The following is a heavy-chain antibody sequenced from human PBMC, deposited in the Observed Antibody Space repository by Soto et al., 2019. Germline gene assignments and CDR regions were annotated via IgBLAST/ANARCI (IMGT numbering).Heavy chain of an antibody. D-gene: IGHD3-22*01. CDR3: AKDIVPYDSSGYYFDY. J-gene: IGHJ4*02. CDR2: ISWDGGST. Sequence: EVQLVESGGVVVQPGGSLRLSCAASGFTFDDYTMHWVRQAPGKGLEWVSLISWDGGSTYYADSVKGRFTISRDNSKNSLYLQMNGLRTEDTALYYCAKDIVPYDSSGYYFDYWGQGTLVTVSS. CDR1: GFTFDDYT. V-gene: IGHV3-43*01.